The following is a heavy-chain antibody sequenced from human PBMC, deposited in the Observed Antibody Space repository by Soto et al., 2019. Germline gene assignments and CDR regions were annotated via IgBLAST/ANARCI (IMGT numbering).Heavy chain of an antibody. Sequence: DVQLVESGGGLVQPGGSLRLSCAASGFTLRNYWMTWVRQAPGKGLEWVANIKEDGSEKYYVDSVKGRFTISRDNAKNSLYLQVDSLRAEDTAVYYCTRSYSLFDLWGQGTLVTVSS. CDR1: GFTLRNYW. D-gene: IGHD3-10*01. CDR2: IKEDGSEK. J-gene: IGHJ4*02. V-gene: IGHV3-7*01. CDR3: TRSYSLFDL.